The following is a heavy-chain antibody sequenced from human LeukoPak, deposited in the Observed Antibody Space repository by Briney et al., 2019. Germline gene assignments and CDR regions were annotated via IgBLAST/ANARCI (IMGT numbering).Heavy chain of an antibody. CDR3: ARDYCSAGSCVGLDY. CDR2: IKQDGSDK. J-gene: IGHJ4*02. V-gene: IGHV3-7*01. CDR1: GFTFSSYW. Sequence: PGGSLRLSCAASGFTFSSYWMSWVRQAPGKGLEWVANIKQDGSDKYYVDSVKGRFTISRDNAKSTLYLQMSSLRAEDTAVYYCARDYCSAGSCVGLDYWGQGTQVTVSS. D-gene: IGHD2-15*01.